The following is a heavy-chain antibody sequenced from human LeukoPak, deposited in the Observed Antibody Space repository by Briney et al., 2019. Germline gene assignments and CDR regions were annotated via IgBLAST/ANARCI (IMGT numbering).Heavy chain of an antibody. CDR2: ISYDGSNK. CDR1: GFTFITYG. J-gene: IGHJ6*02. V-gene: IGHV3-30*18. Sequence: PGRSLRLSCAASGFTFITYGMHWVRQAPGKGLEWVAAISYDGSNKHYADSVKGRFTISRDNSKNTLYLQMNSLRVDDTAVYFCAKDRLGGGRSWGSVVYYGMDVWGQGTTVTVSS. D-gene: IGHD2-15*01. CDR3: AKDRLGGGRSWGSVVYYGMDV.